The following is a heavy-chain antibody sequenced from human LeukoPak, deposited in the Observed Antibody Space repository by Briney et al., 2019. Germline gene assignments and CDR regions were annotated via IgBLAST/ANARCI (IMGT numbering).Heavy chain of an antibody. CDR1: GFTFSIYS. D-gene: IGHD4-17*01. V-gene: IGHV3-48*02. CDR3: ERDRDYAFDS. CDR2: IGGTHSNI. Sequence: GGSLRLSCAASGFTFSIYSMNWVRQAPGKGLEWVSYIGGTHSNIYYADSVEGRFTISRDDAKNSLYLQMNSLRDEDTAVYYCERDRDYAFDSWGQGTLVTVSS. J-gene: IGHJ4*02.